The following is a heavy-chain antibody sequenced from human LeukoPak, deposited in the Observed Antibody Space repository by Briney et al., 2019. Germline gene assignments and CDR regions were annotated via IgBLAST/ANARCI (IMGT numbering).Heavy chain of an antibody. CDR3: AKGTRHQYCSGGSCYPRKDAFDI. J-gene: IGHJ3*02. CDR1: GFIFSSYG. Sequence: PGGSLRLSCAASGFIFSSYGMHWVRQAPGKGLEWVAVISYDGSNKYYADSVKGRFTISRDNSKNTLYLQMNSLRAEDTAVYYCAKGTRHQYCSGGSCYPRKDAFDIWGQGTMVTVSS. V-gene: IGHV3-30*18. D-gene: IGHD2-15*01. CDR2: ISYDGSNK.